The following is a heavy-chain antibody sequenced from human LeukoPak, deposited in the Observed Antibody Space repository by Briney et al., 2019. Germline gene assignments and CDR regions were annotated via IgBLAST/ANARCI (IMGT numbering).Heavy chain of an antibody. D-gene: IGHD1-1*01. V-gene: IGHV1-2*02. J-gene: IGHJ5*02. CDR3: ARRGKKNGIPFDP. CDR1: GYTFTGYY. Sequence: ASVKVSCKASGYTFTGYYMHWVRQAPGQGLEWMGWINPNSGGTNYAQKFQGRVTMTRDTSISTAYMELSRLRSDDTAVYYCARRGKKNGIPFDPWGQGTLVTVSS. CDR2: INPNSGGT.